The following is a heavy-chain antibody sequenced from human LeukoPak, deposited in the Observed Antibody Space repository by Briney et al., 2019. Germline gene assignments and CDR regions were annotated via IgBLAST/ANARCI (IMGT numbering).Heavy chain of an antibody. Sequence: PSETLSLTCTVSGYSISSGYYWGWIRQPPGKGLEWIGSIYHSGSTYYNPSLKSRVTISVDTSKNQFSLKLSSVTAADTAVYYCARDRYYDTYHYFDYWGQGTLVTVSS. CDR2: IYHSGST. CDR3: ARDRYYDTYHYFDY. D-gene: IGHD3-22*01. CDR1: GYSISSGYY. V-gene: IGHV4-38-2*02. J-gene: IGHJ4*02.